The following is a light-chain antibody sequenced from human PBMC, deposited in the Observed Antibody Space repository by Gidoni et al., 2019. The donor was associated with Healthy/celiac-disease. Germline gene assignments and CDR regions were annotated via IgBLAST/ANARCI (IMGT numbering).Light chain of an antibody. CDR2: KDS. Sequence: SYELTQPPSVSVSPGQTAMITCSGDALPKQYAYWYQQKPGQAPVLVIYKDSERPSGIPERFSGSSSGKTVTLTISGVQAEDEADYYCQSADSSGTMEVFGGGTKLTVL. J-gene: IGLJ2*01. CDR1: ALPKQY. V-gene: IGLV3-25*03. CDR3: QSADSSGTMEV.